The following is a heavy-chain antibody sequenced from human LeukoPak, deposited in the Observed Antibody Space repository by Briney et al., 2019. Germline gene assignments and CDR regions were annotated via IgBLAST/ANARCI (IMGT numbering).Heavy chain of an antibody. CDR3: ARTPELVLRYFDWLGGSFDY. J-gene: IGHJ4*02. D-gene: IGHD3-9*01. CDR2: INHSGRT. V-gene: IGHV4-34*01. Sequence: SETLSLTCAVYGGSFSGYYWSWIRQPPGKGLEWIGEINHSGRTNYNPSLKSRVTISVDTSKNQFSLKLSSVTAADTAVYYCARTPELVLRYFDWLGGSFDYWGQGTLVTVSS. CDR1: GGSFSGYY.